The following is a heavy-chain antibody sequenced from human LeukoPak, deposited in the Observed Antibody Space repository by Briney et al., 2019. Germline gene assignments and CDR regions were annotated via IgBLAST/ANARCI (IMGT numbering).Heavy chain of an antibody. V-gene: IGHV3-21*01. J-gene: IGHJ4*02. D-gene: IGHD5-18*01. CDR1: GFTFSSYS. Sequence: GGSLRLSCAASGFTFSSYSMTWVRQTPGKGLEWVSSISSSSTYIYYADSVKGRFTISRDNAENSLYLQMNSLRAEDTAVYYCAREPTAMILWGQGTLVTVSS. CDR2: ISSSSTYI. CDR3: AREPTAMIL.